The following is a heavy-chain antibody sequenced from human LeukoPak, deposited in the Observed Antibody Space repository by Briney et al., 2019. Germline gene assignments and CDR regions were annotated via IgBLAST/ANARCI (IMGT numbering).Heavy chain of an antibody. J-gene: IGHJ6*03. D-gene: IGHD2-15*01. CDR2: INHSGTT. CDR1: GGSFSGYY. CDR3: ARVGGWYPYYCYYHMDV. Sequence: SETLSLTCAVYGGSFSGYYWSWVRQPPGKGLEWIGEINHSGTTNYNPSLKSRVTISVDTSKNQYSLKLSSVTAADTAVYYYARVGGWYPYYCYYHMDVWGKGTTVTVSS. V-gene: IGHV4-34*01.